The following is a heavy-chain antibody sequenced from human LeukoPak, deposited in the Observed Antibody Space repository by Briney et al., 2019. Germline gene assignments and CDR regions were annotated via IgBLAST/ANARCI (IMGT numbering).Heavy chain of an antibody. Sequence: GGSLRLSCAASGFTFSSYAMSWVRQAPGKGLEWVSAISGSGGSTYCADSVKGRFTISRDNSKNTPYLQMSSLRAEDTAVYYCAKFRRTSLAAIDYWGQGTLVTVSS. CDR2: ISGSGGST. V-gene: IGHV3-23*01. CDR1: GFTFSSYA. CDR3: AKFRRTSLAAIDY. D-gene: IGHD2-2*01. J-gene: IGHJ4*02.